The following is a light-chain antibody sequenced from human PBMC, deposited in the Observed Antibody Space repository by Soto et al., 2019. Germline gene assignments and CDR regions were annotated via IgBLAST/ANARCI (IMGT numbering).Light chain of an antibody. V-gene: IGKV3-15*01. CDR1: PGGSNH. Sequence: EIRMTQASSHLAFSSGEKTTPSWRGKPGGSNHFAWYQQKPGQAPRLLIYGASTRATGIPARFSGSGSGTEFTLTISSLQSEDFAVYYCQQYNNWPLWTFGQGTKVEIK. CDR2: GAS. CDR3: QQYNNWPLWT. J-gene: IGKJ1*01.